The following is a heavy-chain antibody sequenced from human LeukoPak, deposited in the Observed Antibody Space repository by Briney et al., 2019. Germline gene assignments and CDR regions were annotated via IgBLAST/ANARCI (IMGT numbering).Heavy chain of an antibody. V-gene: IGHV4-34*01. CDR1: GGSFSGYY. CDR2: INHSGST. Sequence: IPSETLSLTCAVYGGSFSGYYWSWIRQPPGKGLEWIGEINHSGSTYYNPSLKSRVTISVDTSKNQFSLKLSSVTAADTAVYYCARRYELPAAILWSEYYFDYWGQGTLVTVSS. CDR3: ARRYELPAAILWSEYYFDY. J-gene: IGHJ4*02. D-gene: IGHD2-2*01.